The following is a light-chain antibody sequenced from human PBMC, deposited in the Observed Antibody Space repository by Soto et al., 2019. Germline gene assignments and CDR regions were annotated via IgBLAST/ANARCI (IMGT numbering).Light chain of an antibody. CDR2: DVD. CDR1: SSDGGGFDF. Sequence: QSALTQPRSVSGSPGQSVTISCTGTSSDGGGFDFVSWYQHHPGTAPKVMIYDVDKRPAGVPGRFSGSKSGNTASLTISGLQSEDEADYYCCSYADNYGFVFGAGTKLTVL. J-gene: IGLJ1*01. CDR3: CSYADNYGFV. V-gene: IGLV2-11*01.